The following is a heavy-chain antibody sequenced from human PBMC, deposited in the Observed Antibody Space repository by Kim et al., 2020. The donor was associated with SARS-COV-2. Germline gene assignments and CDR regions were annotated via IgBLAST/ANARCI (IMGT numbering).Heavy chain of an antibody. J-gene: IGHJ5*02. D-gene: IGHD1-20*01. CDR2: INPNSGGT. CDR1: GYTFTAYY. Sequence: ASVKVSCKTSGYTFTAYYMHWVRLAPGQGREWMGWINPNSGGTIYAQKFQGRVTLTRDTSISTAYMELSRLRSDDTAVYYCARAYIPDVNLFDPWGQGTLVTVSS. V-gene: IGHV1-2*02. CDR3: ARAYIPDVNLFDP.